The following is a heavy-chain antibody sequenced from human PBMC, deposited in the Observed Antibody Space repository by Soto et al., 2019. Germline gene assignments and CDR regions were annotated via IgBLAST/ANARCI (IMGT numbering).Heavy chain of an antibody. CDR3: AKDAGVVPADTFYY. J-gene: IGHJ4*02. CDR1: GFAFSSYA. V-gene: IGHV3-23*01. CDR2: IRNSGGST. D-gene: IGHD2-15*01. Sequence: EVQLLESGGGLVQPGGSLTLSCAASGFAFSSYAMNWVRQAPGKGLEWVSGIRNSGGSTSYADSVKGRFTISRDNSKNTLYLQMTSLRVEDTAVYFCAKDAGVVPADTFYYWGQGTLVTVSS.